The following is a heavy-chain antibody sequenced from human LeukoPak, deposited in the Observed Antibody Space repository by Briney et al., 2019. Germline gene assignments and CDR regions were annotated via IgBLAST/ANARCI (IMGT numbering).Heavy chain of an antibody. CDR3: VKEDIVVAPAVLGLFDY. CDR1: GFKFSAYG. CDR2: ISYDETKR. Sequence: AGESLRLSCAASGFKFSAYGMHWVRQAPGKGLEWVAVISYDETKRYYADSVKGRFTISRDKSKNMVFLQMNSLRTEDTAVYYCVKEDIVVAPAVLGLFDYWGQGTLVTVSS. V-gene: IGHV3-30*18. D-gene: IGHD2-2*01. J-gene: IGHJ4*02.